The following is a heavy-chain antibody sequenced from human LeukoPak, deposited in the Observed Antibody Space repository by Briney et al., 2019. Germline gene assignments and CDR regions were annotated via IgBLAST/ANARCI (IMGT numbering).Heavy chain of an antibody. CDR2: ISSSGSTI. Sequence: GGSLRLSCTASGFTFSSYSMNWVRQAPGKGLEWVSYISSSGSTIYYADSVKGRFTISRDNAKVSLSLQMNSLRAEDTAVYYCARRGYDYGGNLSEDAFDIWGQGTMATVSS. CDR3: ARRGYDYGGNLSEDAFDI. D-gene: IGHD4-23*01. V-gene: IGHV3-48*04. J-gene: IGHJ3*02. CDR1: GFTFSSYS.